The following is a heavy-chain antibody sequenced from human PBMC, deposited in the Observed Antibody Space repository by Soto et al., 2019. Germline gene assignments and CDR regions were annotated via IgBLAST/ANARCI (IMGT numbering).Heavy chain of an antibody. J-gene: IGHJ3*02. CDR1: GGSISSSSYY. D-gene: IGHD3-10*01. Sequence: SETLSLTCTVSGGSISSSSYYWSWIRQPPGKGLEWIGYIYYSGSTNYNPSLKSRVTISVDTSKNQFSLKLSSVTAADTAVYYCARVWGGAFDIWGQGTMVT. V-gene: IGHV4-61*01. CDR2: IYYSGST. CDR3: ARVWGGAFDI.